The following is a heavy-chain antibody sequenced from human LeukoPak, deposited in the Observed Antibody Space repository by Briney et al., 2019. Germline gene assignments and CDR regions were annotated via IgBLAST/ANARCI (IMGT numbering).Heavy chain of an antibody. D-gene: IGHD2-15*01. Sequence: GGSLRLSCAASGFTFSSYGMHWVRQAPGKGLDWVAFIRHDGSNKYYADSVKGRFTISRDNAKNTLYLQMNSLRAGDTAVYYCASTPNGVAAIYFDYWGQGTLVTVSS. CDR3: ASTPNGVAAIYFDY. CDR2: IRHDGSNK. CDR1: GFTFSSYG. J-gene: IGHJ4*02. V-gene: IGHV3-30*02.